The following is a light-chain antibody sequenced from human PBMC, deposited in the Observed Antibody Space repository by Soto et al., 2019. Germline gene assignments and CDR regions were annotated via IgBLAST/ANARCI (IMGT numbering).Light chain of an antibody. CDR1: SSDVGGHNY. J-gene: IGLJ2*01. CDR2: EVS. Sequence: QSALTQPASVSGSPGQSIAISGTGTSSDVGGHNYVSWYQQKPGKAPKLMIYEVSKRPSGASNRFSGSKSGNTASLTISGLQAEDDADYYCSSYRSGSTVVFGGGTQLTVL. CDR3: SSYRSGSTVV. V-gene: IGLV2-14*01.